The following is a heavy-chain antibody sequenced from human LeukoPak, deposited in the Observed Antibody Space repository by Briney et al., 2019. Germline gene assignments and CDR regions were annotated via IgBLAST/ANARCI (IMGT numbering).Heavy chain of an antibody. Sequence: GRSLRLSCAASGFTFSSYAMHWVRQAPGKGLEWVAVISYDGSNKYYADSVKGRFTISRDKSKNTVYLQMNSLRAEDTAVYYCARGWLGISWYTDAFFDYWGQGTLVTVSS. CDR3: ARGWLGISWYTDAFFDY. D-gene: IGHD6-13*01. J-gene: IGHJ4*02. CDR2: ISYDGSNK. CDR1: GFTFSSYA. V-gene: IGHV3-30*04.